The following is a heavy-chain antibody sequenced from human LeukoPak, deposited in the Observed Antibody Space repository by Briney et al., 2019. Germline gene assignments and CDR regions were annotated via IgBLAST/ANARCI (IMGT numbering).Heavy chain of an antibody. J-gene: IGHJ3*02. CDR1: GFTFSSYA. V-gene: IGHV3-23*01. CDR3: ARGPHCSSASCYTSGAFDM. CDR2: ISASGNST. Sequence: PGGSLRLSCAASGFTFSSYAVTWVRQAPGKGLEWVSGISASGNSTYYADSVKGRFTISRDNSKNTLFLQMNSLRAEDRAVYYCARGPHCSSASCYTSGAFDMWGQGTMVTVSS. D-gene: IGHD2-2*02.